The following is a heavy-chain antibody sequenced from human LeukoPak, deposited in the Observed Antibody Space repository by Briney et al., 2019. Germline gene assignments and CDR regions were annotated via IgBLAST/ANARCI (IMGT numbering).Heavy chain of an antibody. CDR3: ARDPRYSYGYELGDYYYYYMDV. D-gene: IGHD5-18*01. CDR1: GFTFSSYA. Sequence: PGRSLRLSCAASGFTFSSYAMHWVRQAPGKGLEWVAVISYDGSNKYYADSVRGRFTISRDNSKNTLYLQMNSLRAEDTAVYYCARDPRYSYGYELGDYYYYYMDVWGKGTTVTVSS. J-gene: IGHJ6*03. V-gene: IGHV3-30*01. CDR2: ISYDGSNK.